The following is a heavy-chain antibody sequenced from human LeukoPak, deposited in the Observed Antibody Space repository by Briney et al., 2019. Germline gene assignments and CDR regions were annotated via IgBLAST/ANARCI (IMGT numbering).Heavy chain of an antibody. CDR2: ISSSGSYI. CDR1: GFTFSNYN. Sequence: GGSLRLSCAASGFTFSNYNMNWVCQAPGKGLEWVSSISSSGSYIYYADSMKGRFTISRDNAKNSLYLQMNSPRAEDTAVYYCASRASCGGDCYQFDYWGQGTLVTVSS. J-gene: IGHJ4*02. CDR3: ASRASCGGDCYQFDY. V-gene: IGHV3-21*01. D-gene: IGHD2-21*02.